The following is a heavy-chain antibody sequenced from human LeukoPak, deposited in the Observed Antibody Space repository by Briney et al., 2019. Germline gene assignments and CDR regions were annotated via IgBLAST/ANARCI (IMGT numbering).Heavy chain of an antibody. D-gene: IGHD2/OR15-2a*01. J-gene: IGHJ4*02. Sequence: GSLRLSRAASWFPFSHALESGVRPPPGKGLEWIGEVNHRGSTNYNPSINRRDTISVDPSKSQFSLKLSSVTAADTAVYYCAREGGPFRPLDYSGQGTLVTVAS. CDR3: AREGGPFRPLDY. V-gene: IGHV4-34*01. CDR2: VNHRGST. CDR1: WFPFSHAL.